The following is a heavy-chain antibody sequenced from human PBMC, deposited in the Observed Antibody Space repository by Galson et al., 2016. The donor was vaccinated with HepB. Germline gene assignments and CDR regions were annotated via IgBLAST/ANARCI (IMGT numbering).Heavy chain of an antibody. CDR3: ARHYDNVWGSYRSGFDR. CDR1: GYTFTTFG. J-gene: IGHJ5*02. Sequence: SVKVSCKASGYTFTTFGISWVRQAPGQGLEWMGWITTYNGYTNYAQKFQGRVTMTTDTPTSTAYMELRSLRSDDTAVYYCARHYDNVWGSYRSGFDRWGQGTLVTVSS. CDR2: ITTYNGYT. V-gene: IGHV1-18*01. D-gene: IGHD3-16*02.